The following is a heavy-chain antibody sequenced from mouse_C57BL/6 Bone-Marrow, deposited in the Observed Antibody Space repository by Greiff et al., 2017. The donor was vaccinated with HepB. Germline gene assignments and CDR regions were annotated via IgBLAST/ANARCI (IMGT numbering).Heavy chain of an antibody. CDR2: IHPNSGST. CDR1: GYTFTSYW. CDR3: ASIYYYGSSFDY. Sequence: QVQLQQPGAELLKPGASVKLSCKASGYTFTSYWMHWVKQRPGQGLEWIGMIHPNSGSTNYNEKFKSKATLTVDKSSSTAYMQLSSLTSEDSAVYYCASIYYYGSSFDYWGQGTTLTVSS. J-gene: IGHJ2*01. V-gene: IGHV1-64*01. D-gene: IGHD1-1*01.